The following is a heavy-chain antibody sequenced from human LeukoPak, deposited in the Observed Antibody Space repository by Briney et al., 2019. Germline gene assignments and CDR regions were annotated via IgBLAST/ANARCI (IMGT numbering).Heavy chain of an antibody. V-gene: IGHV4-59*08. D-gene: IGHD2-8*01. CDR1: LDSTTIYY. J-gene: IGHJ6*02. Sequence: PSETLSLTCTVSLDSTTIYYGSSIPHPPRRGLECIGYIYYSGSTHYHPSLKSRVTISVDTSKNQFSLKLSSVTAADTAVYDCARSRAVVCGMDVWGQGTTVTVSS. CDR2: IYYSGST. CDR3: ARSRAVVCGMDV.